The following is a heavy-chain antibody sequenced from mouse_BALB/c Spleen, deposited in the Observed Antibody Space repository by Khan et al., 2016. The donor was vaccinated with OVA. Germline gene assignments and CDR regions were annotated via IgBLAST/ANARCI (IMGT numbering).Heavy chain of an antibody. D-gene: IGHD2-14*01. CDR1: GYTFTSYT. Sequence: QVPLKQSGAELARPGASVKMSCKASGYTFTSYTIHWIKLRPGQGLEWIGFINPSNGYTNYNQKFKDKATLTADKSSTTVYMQLSSLTSDDSAVYNCVRDGAYHRNDGWFAYWGQGTLVTVSA. V-gene: IGHV1-4*01. CDR3: VRDGAYHRNDGWFAY. CDR2: INPSNGYT. J-gene: IGHJ3*01.